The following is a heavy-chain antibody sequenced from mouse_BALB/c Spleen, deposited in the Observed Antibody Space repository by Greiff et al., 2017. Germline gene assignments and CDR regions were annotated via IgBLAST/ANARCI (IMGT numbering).Heavy chain of an antibody. CDR1: GFSLSRYS. J-gene: IGHJ4*01. D-gene: IGHD1-1*02. CDR2: IWGGGST. CDR3: ARNLYYGDYYAMDY. Sequence: VKLMESGPGLVAPSQSLSITCTVSGFSLSRYSVHWVRQPPGKGLEWLGMIWGGGSTDYNSALKSRLSISKDNSKSQVFLKMNSLQTDDTAMYYCARNLYYGDYYAMDYWGQGTSVTVSS. V-gene: IGHV2-6-4*01.